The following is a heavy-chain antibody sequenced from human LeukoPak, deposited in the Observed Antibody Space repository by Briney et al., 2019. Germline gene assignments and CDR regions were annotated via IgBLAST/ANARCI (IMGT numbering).Heavy chain of an antibody. D-gene: IGHD3-16*02. Sequence: ASVKLSCKTSRYTFTGYYMPWLRQSPGQGLEWMGWINPNSGGTNYAQKFQGRVTMTRDTTISTAYMELSRLRSDDTAVYYCARDLERLYPGGAFDIWGQGTMVTVSS. J-gene: IGHJ3*02. V-gene: IGHV1-2*02. CDR2: INPNSGGT. CDR1: RYTFTGYY. CDR3: ARDLERLYPGGAFDI.